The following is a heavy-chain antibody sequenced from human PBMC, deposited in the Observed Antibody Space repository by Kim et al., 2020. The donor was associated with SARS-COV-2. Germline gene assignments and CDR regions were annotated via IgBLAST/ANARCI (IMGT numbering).Heavy chain of an antibody. D-gene: IGHD3-10*01. CDR1: GGSISSYY. Sequence: SETLSLTCTVSGGSISSYYWSWIRQPPGKGLEWIGYIYYSGSTNYNPSLKSRVTISVDTSKNQFSLKLSSVTAADTAVYYCARAGGTYYYVYWGQGTLVTVSS. CDR2: IYYSGST. J-gene: IGHJ4*02. V-gene: IGHV4-59*13. CDR3: ARAGGTYYYVY.